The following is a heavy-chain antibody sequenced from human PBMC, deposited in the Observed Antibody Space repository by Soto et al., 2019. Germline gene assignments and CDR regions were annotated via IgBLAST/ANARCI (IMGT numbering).Heavy chain of an antibody. CDR3: ATLGIAVADDAFDI. D-gene: IGHD6-19*01. CDR2: IYSGGST. Sequence: GGSLRLSCAASGFTVSSNYMSWVRQAPGKGLEWVSVIYSGGSTYYADSVKGRFTISRDNSKNTLYLQMNSLRAEDTAVYYCATLGIAVADDAFDIWGQGTMVT. V-gene: IGHV3-53*01. CDR1: GFTVSSNY. J-gene: IGHJ3*02.